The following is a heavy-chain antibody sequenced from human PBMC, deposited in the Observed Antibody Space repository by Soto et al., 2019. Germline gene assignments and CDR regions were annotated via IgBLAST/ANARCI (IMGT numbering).Heavy chain of an antibody. J-gene: IGHJ5*02. CDR2: IDPNSGGT. D-gene: IGHD2-21*02. CDR1: GYTFTVYY. V-gene: IGHV1-2*02. Sequence: ASVKVSCKASGYTFTVYYMHWVLQSAGQWLEWMGCIDPNSGGTNYAQKFQGRVTMTRDTSISTAYMELSRLRSDDTAVYYCARDQFYEVTAPSWFDPWGQGTLVTVSS. CDR3: ARDQFYEVTAPSWFDP.